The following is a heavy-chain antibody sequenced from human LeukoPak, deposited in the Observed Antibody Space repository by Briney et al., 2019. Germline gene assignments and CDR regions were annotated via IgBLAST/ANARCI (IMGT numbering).Heavy chain of an antibody. CDR3: ATGLPYYYDSSGYYTPVSFDY. CDR2: INPSGGST. J-gene: IGHJ4*02. CDR1: GYTFTSYY. Sequence: ASVKVSCKASGYTFTSYYMHWVRQAPGQGLEWMGIINPSGGSTSYAQKFQGRVTMTRDTSTSTVYMELSSLRSEDTAVYYCATGLPYYYDSSGYYTPVSFDYWGQGTLVTVSS. V-gene: IGHV1-46*01. D-gene: IGHD3-22*01.